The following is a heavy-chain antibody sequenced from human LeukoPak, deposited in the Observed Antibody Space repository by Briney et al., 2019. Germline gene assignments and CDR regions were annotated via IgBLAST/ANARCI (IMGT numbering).Heavy chain of an antibody. CDR2: IYTSGST. V-gene: IGHV4-61*02. CDR3: ARVVGLTIDY. D-gene: IGHD1-14*01. CDR1: GDSISSGNYY. J-gene: IGHJ4*02. Sequence: SETLSLTCTVSGDSISSGNYYWSWIRQPAGKGLEWIGRIYTSGSTNYNPSLKSRVTISVDTSKNQFSLKLSSVTAADTAVYYCARVVGLTIDYWGQGTLVTVSS.